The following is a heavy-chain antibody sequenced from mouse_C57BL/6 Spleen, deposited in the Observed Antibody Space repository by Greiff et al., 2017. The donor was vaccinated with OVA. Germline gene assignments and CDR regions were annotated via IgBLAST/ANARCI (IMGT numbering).Heavy chain of an antibody. J-gene: IGHJ4*01. V-gene: IGHV1-55*01. CDR1: GYTFTSYW. D-gene: IGHD2-5*01. CDR2: IYPGSGST. CDR3: ARSGVTPYYAMDY. Sequence: VQLQQPGAELVKPGASVKMSCKASGYTFTSYWITWVKQRPGQGLEWIGDIYPGSGSTNYNEKFKSKATLTVDTSSSTAYMQLSSLTSEDSAVYYCARSGVTPYYAMDYWGQGTSVTVSS.